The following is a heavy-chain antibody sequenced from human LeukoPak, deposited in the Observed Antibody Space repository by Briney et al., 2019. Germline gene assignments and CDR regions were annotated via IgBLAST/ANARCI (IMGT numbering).Heavy chain of an antibody. D-gene: IGHD1-26*01. CDR2: IYYSGST. Sequence: SQTLSLTCTVSGGSISSGDYYWSWLRQPPGKGLEWIGYIYYSGSTYYNPSLKSRFTISVDTSKNQFSLKLSSVTAADTAVYYCARATRSGSSGYWGQGTLVTVSS. V-gene: IGHV4-30-4*01. J-gene: IGHJ4*02. CDR3: ARATRSGSSGY. CDR1: GGSISSGDYY.